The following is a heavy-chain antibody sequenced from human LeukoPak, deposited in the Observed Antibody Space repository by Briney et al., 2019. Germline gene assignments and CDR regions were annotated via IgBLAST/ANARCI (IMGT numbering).Heavy chain of an antibody. V-gene: IGHV4-39*07. CDR2: IFYSGST. J-gene: IGHJ4*02. CDR1: GGSISTSNYY. Sequence: PSETLSLTCAVSGGSISTSNYYWGWIRQPPGKGLEWIGNIFYSGSTYYSPSLRSRVTISLDTSRNQFSLKLNSVTAADTAVYYCAREVVAAAGTVDYWGQGALVIVSS. D-gene: IGHD6-13*01. CDR3: AREVVAAAGTVDY.